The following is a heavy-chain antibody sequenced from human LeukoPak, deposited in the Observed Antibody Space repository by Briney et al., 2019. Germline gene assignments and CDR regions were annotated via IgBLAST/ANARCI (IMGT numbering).Heavy chain of an antibody. CDR3: AKGDYYDFDY. Sequence: GGSLRLSCAASGFTFSSYWMHWVRQAPGKGLVWVSRINSDGSSTYYADSVKGRFTISRDNSKNTLYLQMNSLRADDTAVYYCAKGDYYDFDYWGQGTLVTVSS. V-gene: IGHV3-74*01. J-gene: IGHJ4*02. D-gene: IGHD3-10*01. CDR2: INSDGSST. CDR1: GFTFSSYW.